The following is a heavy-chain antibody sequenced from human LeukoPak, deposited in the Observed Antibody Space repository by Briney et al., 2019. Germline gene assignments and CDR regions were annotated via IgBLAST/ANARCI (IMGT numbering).Heavy chain of an antibody. CDR3: ATYCSSTSCPFDY. V-gene: IGHV3-48*02. J-gene: IGHJ4*02. CDR2: ISSSSSTI. Sequence: GGSLRLSCAASGFTFSSYSMNWVRQAPGKGLERVSYISSSSSTIYYADSVKGRFTISRDNAKNSLYLQMNSLRDEDTAVYYCATYCSSTSCPFDYWGQGTLVTVSS. D-gene: IGHD2-2*01. CDR1: GFTFSSYS.